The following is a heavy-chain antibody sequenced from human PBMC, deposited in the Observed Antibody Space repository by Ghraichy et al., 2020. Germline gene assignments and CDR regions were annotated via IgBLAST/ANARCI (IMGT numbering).Heavy chain of an antibody. Sequence: GGSLRLSCAASGFTFSSHVMHWVRQAPGKGLEWVAFIWSDGSNKYYADSVKGRFTISRDNSKNTLYLQMNSLRAEDTAVYYCAKDNWGQNYFDNWGQGTLVTVSS. CDR1: GFTFSSHV. J-gene: IGHJ4*02. V-gene: IGHV3-30*02. CDR3: AKDNWGQNYFDN. D-gene: IGHD7-27*01. CDR2: IWSDGSNK.